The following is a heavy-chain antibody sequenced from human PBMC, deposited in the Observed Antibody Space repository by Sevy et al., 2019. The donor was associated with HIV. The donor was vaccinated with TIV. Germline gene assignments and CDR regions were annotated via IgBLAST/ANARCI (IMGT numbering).Heavy chain of an antibody. CDR1: GFSFRSYD. CDR2: ISYDGNYR. J-gene: IGHJ6*02. CDR3: AKNRPPGGIYFSRNAMDV. D-gene: IGHD3-16*01. V-gene: IGHV3-30*18. Sequence: GGSLRLSCAASGFSFRSYDMHWVRQAPGKGLEWVAIISYDGNYRHYADSVRGRFTMSRDNSKNTMYLQMNGLSIEDMAVYYCAKNRPPGGIYFSRNAMDVWGRGTTVTVSS.